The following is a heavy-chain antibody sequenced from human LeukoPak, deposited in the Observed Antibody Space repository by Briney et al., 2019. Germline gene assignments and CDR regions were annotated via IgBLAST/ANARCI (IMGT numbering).Heavy chain of an antibody. Sequence: GGSLRLSCAASGFTFDDYAMHWVRQAPGKGLEWVSGISWNSGSIGYADSVKGRFTISRDNAKNSLYLQMNSLRAEDTALYYCAKGTAAAGIGDFDYWGQGTLVTVSS. V-gene: IGHV3-9*01. CDR3: AKGTAAAGIGDFDY. CDR1: GFTFDDYA. J-gene: IGHJ4*02. D-gene: IGHD6-13*01. CDR2: ISWNSGSI.